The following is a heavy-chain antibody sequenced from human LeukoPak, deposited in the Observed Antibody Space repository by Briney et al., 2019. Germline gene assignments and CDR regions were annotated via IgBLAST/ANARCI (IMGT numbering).Heavy chain of an antibody. V-gene: IGHV3-7*01. D-gene: IGHD6-13*01. CDR1: EFTFSKYW. CDR2: IKQGGSEK. Sequence: GGSVRLSCAASEFTFSKYWMSWVRQAPGKGLDWVGNIKQGGSEKFYVDSVRGRFTISRDNTKNSLYLQMDSVRVEDTAVYYCARDTSPRIAAIYYDAFDIWGQGTMVTVSS. J-gene: IGHJ3*02. CDR3: ARDTSPRIAAIYYDAFDI.